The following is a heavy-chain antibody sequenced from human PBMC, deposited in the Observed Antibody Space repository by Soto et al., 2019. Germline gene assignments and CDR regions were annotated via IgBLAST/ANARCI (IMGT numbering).Heavy chain of an antibody. CDR1: GFTFSSYS. J-gene: IGHJ4*02. CDR3: AKDGYDILTGYSDFDY. V-gene: IGHV3-21*04. Sequence: GGSLRLSCAASGFTFSSYSMNWVRQAPGKGLEWVSSISSSSSYIYYADSVKGRFTISRDNSKNSLYLQMNSLRAEDTAVYYCAKDGYDILTGYSDFDYWGQGTLVTVSS. D-gene: IGHD3-9*01. CDR2: ISSSSSYI.